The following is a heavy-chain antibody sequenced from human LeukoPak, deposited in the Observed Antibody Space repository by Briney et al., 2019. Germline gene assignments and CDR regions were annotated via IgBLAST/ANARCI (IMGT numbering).Heavy chain of an antibody. V-gene: IGHV1-2*02. CDR1: GYTFTGYY. CDR3: ARDYGDHNWFDP. J-gene: IGHJ5*02. D-gene: IGHD4-17*01. Sequence: VSVKVSCKASGYTFTGYYMHWVRQAPGQGLEWMGWINPNSGGTNYAQKFQGRVTMTRDTSISTAYMELSRLRSDDTAVYYCARDYGDHNWFDPWGQGTLVTVSS. CDR2: INPNSGGT.